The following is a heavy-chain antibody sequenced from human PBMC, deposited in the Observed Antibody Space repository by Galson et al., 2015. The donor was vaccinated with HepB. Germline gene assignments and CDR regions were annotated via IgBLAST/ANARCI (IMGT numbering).Heavy chain of an antibody. CDR1: GFTFDNYA. V-gene: IGHV3-43D*04. CDR3: SKAVSGTIYSYGSIDY. Sequence: SLRLSCAASGFTFDNYAMHWVRQAPGKGLEWVSLINWDGSSTYYADSVKGRFTISRDNSKNSLYLQMNSLRPEDTAFYYCSKAVSGTIYSYGSIDYWGQGTLVTVSS. D-gene: IGHD5-18*01. CDR2: INWDGSST. J-gene: IGHJ4*02.